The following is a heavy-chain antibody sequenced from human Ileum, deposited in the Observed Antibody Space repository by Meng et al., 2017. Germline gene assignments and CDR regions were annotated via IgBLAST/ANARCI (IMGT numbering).Heavy chain of an antibody. V-gene: IGHV1-3*01. CDR1: GFTFTNYA. CDR2: INAGDGNT. Sequence: ASVKVSCKASGFTFTNYAIHWVRQAPGQRLELMGWINAGDGNTKYLQKFQSRVTITRDTSASTVYMELNSLRSEDTAIYYCARDPLVSSVCPGATCFDPWGQGTLVTVSS. CDR3: ARDPLVSSVCPGATCFDP. J-gene: IGHJ5*02. D-gene: IGHD5/OR15-5a*01.